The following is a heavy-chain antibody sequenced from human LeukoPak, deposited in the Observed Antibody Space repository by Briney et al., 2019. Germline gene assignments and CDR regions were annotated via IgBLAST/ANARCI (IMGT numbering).Heavy chain of an antibody. CDR2: ISGSGGST. V-gene: IGHV3-23*01. J-gene: IGHJ4*02. D-gene: IGHD3-22*01. Sequence: PGASLRLSCAASGFTSSSYAMSWVRQAPGKGLEWVSAISGSGGSTYYADSVKGRFTISRDNSKNTLYLQMNSLRAEDTAVYYCAKEPYDSSLYYFDYWGQGTLVTVSS. CDR3: AKEPYDSSLYYFDY. CDR1: GFTSSSYA.